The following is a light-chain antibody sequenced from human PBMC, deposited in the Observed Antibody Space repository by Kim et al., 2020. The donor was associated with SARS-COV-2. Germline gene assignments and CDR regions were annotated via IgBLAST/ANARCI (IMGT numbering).Light chain of an antibody. J-gene: IGKJ2*01. CDR3: QQYGSSPRT. CDR2: GAS. CDR1: QSVSSY. Sequence: EIVLTQSPGTLSLSPGERATLSCRASQSVSSYLAWYQQKPGQAPRPHTYGASSRATGIPDRFSGSGSGTDFTVTISRLEPEDFAVYYCQQYGSSPRTFGQATKLEI. V-gene: IGKV3-20*01.